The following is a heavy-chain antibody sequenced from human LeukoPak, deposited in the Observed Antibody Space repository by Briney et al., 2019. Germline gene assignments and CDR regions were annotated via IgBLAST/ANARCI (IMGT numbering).Heavy chain of an antibody. Sequence: SETLSLTCTVSGGSISSYYWSWIRQPPGKGLEWIGYIYYSGSTNYNPSLKSRVTISVDTSKNQSSLKLSSVTAADTAVYYCARPRDILTENDAFDIWGQGTMVTVSS. CDR3: ARPRDILTENDAFDI. V-gene: IGHV4-59*08. D-gene: IGHD3-9*01. CDR2: IYYSGST. J-gene: IGHJ3*02. CDR1: GGSISSYY.